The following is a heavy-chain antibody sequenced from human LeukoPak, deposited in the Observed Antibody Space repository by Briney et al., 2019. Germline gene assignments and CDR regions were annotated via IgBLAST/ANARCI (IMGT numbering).Heavy chain of an antibody. CDR1: GYTFTSYG. V-gene: IGHV1-18*01. J-gene: IGHJ5*02. CDR3: ARAGVCSGGSCYGWFDP. D-gene: IGHD2-15*01. Sequence: ASVKVSCKASGYTFTSYGISWVRQAPGQGLEWMGWISAYNGNTNYAQKLQGRVTMTTDTSTSTAYMELRSLRSDDTAVYYCARAGVCSGGSCYGWFDPWGQGTLVTVSS. CDR2: ISAYNGNT.